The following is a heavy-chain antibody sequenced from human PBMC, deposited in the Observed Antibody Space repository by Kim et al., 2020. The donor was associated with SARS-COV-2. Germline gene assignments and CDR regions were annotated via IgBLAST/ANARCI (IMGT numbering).Heavy chain of an antibody. V-gene: IGHV7-4-1*02. D-gene: IGHD2-15*01. CDR3: AREPLYCSGGNCYIYYFDY. CDR1: AYTFTSYA. Sequence: ASVKVSCKASAYTFTSYAMNWVRQAPGQGLEWMGWINTYTGNPTYAQAFTGWFVFSLDTSVSTSYLHISSLKAEDTAVYYCAREPLYCSGGNCYIYYFDYWGQGTLVTVSS. CDR2: INTYTGNP. J-gene: IGHJ4*02.